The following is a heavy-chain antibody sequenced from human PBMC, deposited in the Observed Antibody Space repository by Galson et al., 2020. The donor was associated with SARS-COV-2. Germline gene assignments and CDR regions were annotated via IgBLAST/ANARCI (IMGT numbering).Heavy chain of an antibody. CDR1: GDSVSSNTAA. CDR2: TYYRSKWYN. V-gene: IGHV6-1*01. J-gene: IGHJ4*02. CDR3: ARVKNGGDDDGRGYYYGPSVYFDY. D-gene: IGHD3-22*01. Sequence: SQTLSLTCAISGDSVSSNTAAWNWIRQSPSRGLEWLGRTYYRSKWYNDYAVSVKSRITIHADKSENQFYRQVNSVTPDDTAVYYCARVKNGGDDDGRGYYYGPSVYFDYWGQGTLVTVSS.